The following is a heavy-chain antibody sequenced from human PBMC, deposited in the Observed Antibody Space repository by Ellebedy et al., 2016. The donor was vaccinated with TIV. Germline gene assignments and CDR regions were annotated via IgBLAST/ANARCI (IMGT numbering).Heavy chain of an antibody. J-gene: IGHJ4*02. D-gene: IGHD5-12*01. CDR2: IKQDGSEK. CDR1: GFTFSNYW. CDR3: ARGGYGRPLYC. V-gene: IGHV3-7*03. Sequence: GESLKISCAASGFTFSNYWMKWVRQAPGKGLEWVANIKQDGSEKYYVDSVKGRFTISRDNAKNSLFLQMNSLRVEDTAVYFCARGGYGRPLYCWGQGTLVTVSS.